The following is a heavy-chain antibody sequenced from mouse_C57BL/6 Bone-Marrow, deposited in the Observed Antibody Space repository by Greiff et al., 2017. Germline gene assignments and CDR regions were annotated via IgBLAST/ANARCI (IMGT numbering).Heavy chain of an antibody. J-gene: IGHJ2*01. D-gene: IGHD2-3*01. CDR3: ARKDGYYFYFDY. Sequence: EVMLVESEGGLVKPGGSLKLSCAASGFTFSDYGMHWVRQAPEKGLEWVAYISSGSSTIYYADTVTGRFTISRDNAKNTLFLQMTSLRSEDTAMYYCARKDGYYFYFDYWGQGTTLTVSS. CDR2: ISSGSSTI. CDR1: GFTFSDYG. V-gene: IGHV5-17*01.